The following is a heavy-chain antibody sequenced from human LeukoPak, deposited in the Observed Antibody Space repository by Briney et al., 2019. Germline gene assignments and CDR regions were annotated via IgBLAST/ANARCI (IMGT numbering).Heavy chain of an antibody. CDR3: AKNRMTDGLF. Sequence: PGGSLRLSCVASGFTFSSYWMSWVRQAPGKGLEWVANIKQDGSEKYYVDSVKGRFTISRDNAKNSLYLQMNSLRAEDTAVYYCAKNRMTDGLFWGQGTLVTVSS. J-gene: IGHJ4*02. CDR1: GFTFSSYW. CDR2: IKQDGSEK. D-gene: IGHD3-9*01. V-gene: IGHV3-7*01.